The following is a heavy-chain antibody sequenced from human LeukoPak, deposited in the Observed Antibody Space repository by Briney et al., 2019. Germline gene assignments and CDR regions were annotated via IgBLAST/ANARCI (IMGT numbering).Heavy chain of an antibody. CDR2: IKQDGSEK. Sequence: PGGSLRLSCAASGFTFSSYWMSWARQAPGKGLEWVANIKQDGSEKYYVDSVKGRFTISRDNAKNSLYLQMNSLRAEDTAVYYCARDGGGEYQLLYYFDYWGQGTLVNVSS. V-gene: IGHV3-7*01. CDR1: GFTFSSYW. J-gene: IGHJ4*02. D-gene: IGHD2-2*01. CDR3: ARDGGGEYQLLYYFDY.